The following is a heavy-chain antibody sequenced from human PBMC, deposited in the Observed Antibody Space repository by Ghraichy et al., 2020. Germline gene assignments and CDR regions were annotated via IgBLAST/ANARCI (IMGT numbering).Heavy chain of an antibody. CDR3: ASDIVVVPAAIDTAMAWDTGAFDI. V-gene: IGHV1-69*05. Sequence: SVKVSCKASGGTFSSYAISWVRQAPGQGLEWMGGIIPIFGTANYAQKFQGRVTITTDESTSTAYMELSSLRSEDTAVYYCASDIVVVPAAIDTAMAWDTGAFDIWGQGTMVTVSS. J-gene: IGHJ3*02. D-gene: IGHD2-2*01. CDR1: GGTFSSYA. CDR2: IIPIFGTA.